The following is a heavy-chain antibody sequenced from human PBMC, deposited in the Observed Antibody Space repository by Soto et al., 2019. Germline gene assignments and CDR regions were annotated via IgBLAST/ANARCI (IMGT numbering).Heavy chain of an antibody. V-gene: IGHV3-7*01. D-gene: IGHD1-26*01. Sequence: EVQLVESGGGLVQPGGSLRLSCAASGFSFSSSWMSWVRQAPGKGLEWVANIKQDESEKNYADSVKGRFTISRDNTKNSLFLQMNTLRVEDTAVYYCYIGGYTDYWGQGTLVTVSA. CDR1: GFSFSSSW. CDR2: IKQDESEK. CDR3: YIGGYTDY. J-gene: IGHJ4*02.